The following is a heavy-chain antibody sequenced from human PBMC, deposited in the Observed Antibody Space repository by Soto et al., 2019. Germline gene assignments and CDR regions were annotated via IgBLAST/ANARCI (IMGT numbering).Heavy chain of an antibody. D-gene: IGHD5-12*01. Sequence: PGGSLRLSCEASGFTFETTALSWVRQAPGKGLEWVSTISGTGLSKYYAYSMKSRFIISRDNSRNTLYLQMNSLRAEDTAIYYCASPGSGNEYMWETHVWGQGTPVTVSS. CDR3: ASPGSGNEYMWETHV. J-gene: IGHJ4*02. CDR1: GFTFETTA. CDR2: ISGTGLSK. V-gene: IGHV3-23*01.